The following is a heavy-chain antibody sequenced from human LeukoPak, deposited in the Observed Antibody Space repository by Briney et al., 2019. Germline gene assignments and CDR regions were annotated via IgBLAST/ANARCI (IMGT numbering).Heavy chain of an antibody. CDR1: GFTFSSYG. Sequence: PGGSLRLSCEASGFTFSSYGMHWVRQAPGKGLEWVAVISYDGSNKYYADSVKGRFTISRDNSKNTLYLQMNSLRAEDTAVYYCAKDAREGIAASLYYYGMDVWGQGTTVTVSS. J-gene: IGHJ6*02. CDR2: ISYDGSNK. D-gene: IGHD6-6*01. V-gene: IGHV3-30*18. CDR3: AKDAREGIAASLYYYGMDV.